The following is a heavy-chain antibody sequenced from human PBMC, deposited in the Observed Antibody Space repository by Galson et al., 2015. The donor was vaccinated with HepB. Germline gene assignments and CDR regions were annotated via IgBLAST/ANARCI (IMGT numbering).Heavy chain of an antibody. V-gene: IGHV3-48*02. D-gene: IGHD5-12*01. CDR3: ARVGDSGYDPYYFDY. CDR2: ISYTTNTI. J-gene: IGHJ4*02. CDR1: GLLFDSYN. Sequence: SLRLSCAASGLLFDSYNMHWVRQAPGKGLEWLSYISYTTNTIYYADSVKGRFTISRDNARSSLYLQMNSLRDEDTAIYYCARVGDSGYDPYYFDYWGQGTLVSVSS.